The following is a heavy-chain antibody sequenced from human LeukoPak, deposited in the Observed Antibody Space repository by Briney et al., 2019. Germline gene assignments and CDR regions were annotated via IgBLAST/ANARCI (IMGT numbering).Heavy chain of an antibody. D-gene: IGHD5-12*01. Sequence: TSETLSLTCAVYGGSFSDSYWTWIRQPPGKGLEWIGEINHSGSTNYNPSLKSRVTISVDTSKNQFSLKLSSVTAADTAVYYCARGPRGYSGYGLLRFDYWGQGTLVSVSS. CDR1: GGSFSDSY. V-gene: IGHV4-34*01. CDR2: INHSGST. CDR3: ARGPRGYSGYGLLRFDY. J-gene: IGHJ4*02.